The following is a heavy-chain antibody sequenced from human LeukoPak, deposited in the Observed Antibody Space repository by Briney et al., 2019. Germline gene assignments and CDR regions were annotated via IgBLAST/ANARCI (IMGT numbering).Heavy chain of an antibody. D-gene: IGHD2-2*01. J-gene: IGHJ6*03. CDR3: ARDQAVPAAIGPYYYYYYMDV. V-gene: IGHV3-53*01. Sequence: GGSLRLSCAASGFTVSSNYMSWVRQAPGKGLEWVAVIYSGVSTYYADSVKGRFTISRDNSKNTLYLQMNSLRAEDTPVYYCARDQAVPAAIGPYYYYYYMDVWGKGTTVTVSS. CDR2: IYSGVST. CDR1: GFTVSSNY.